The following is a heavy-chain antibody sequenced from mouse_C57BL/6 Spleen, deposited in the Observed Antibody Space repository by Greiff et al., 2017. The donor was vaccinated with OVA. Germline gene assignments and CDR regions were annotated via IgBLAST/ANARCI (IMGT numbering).Heavy chain of an antibody. Sequence: VQLQQPGAELVKPGASVKMSCKASGYTFTSYWITWVKQRPGQGLEWIGDIYPGSGSTNYNEKFKSKATLTVDTSSSTAYMQLSSLTSEDSAVYYCARRPLYDGYYVWFAYWGQGTLVTVSA. D-gene: IGHD2-3*01. CDR3: ARRPLYDGYYVWFAY. J-gene: IGHJ3*01. CDR1: GYTFTSYW. V-gene: IGHV1-55*01. CDR2: IYPGSGST.